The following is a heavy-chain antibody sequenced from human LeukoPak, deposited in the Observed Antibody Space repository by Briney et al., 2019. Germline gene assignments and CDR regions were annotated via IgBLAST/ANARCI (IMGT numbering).Heavy chain of an antibody. V-gene: IGHV1-24*01. CDR2: FDPEDGET. CDR1: GYTLTELS. CDR3: ATTGGSTSEYNWFDP. Sequence: ASVKVSCKVSGYTLTELSMHWVRQAPGKGLEWMGGFDPEDGETIYAQKFQGRVTMTEDTSTDTAYMELSSLRSEDTAVYYCATTGGSTSEYNWFDPWGQGTLVTVSS. D-gene: IGHD2-2*01. J-gene: IGHJ5*02.